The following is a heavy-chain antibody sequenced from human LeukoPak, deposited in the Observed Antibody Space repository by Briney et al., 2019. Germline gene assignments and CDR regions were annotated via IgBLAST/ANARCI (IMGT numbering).Heavy chain of an antibody. CDR3: ARPGYSGYDIDY. V-gene: IGHV4-59*12. D-gene: IGHD5-12*01. J-gene: IGHJ4*02. Sequence: ASETLSLTCTVSGGSISSYYWSWIRQPPGKGLEWIGYIYYSGSTNYNPSLKSRVTISVDTSKNQFSLKLSSVTAADTAVYYCARPGYSGYDIDYWGQGTLVTVSS. CDR1: GGSISSYY. CDR2: IYYSGST.